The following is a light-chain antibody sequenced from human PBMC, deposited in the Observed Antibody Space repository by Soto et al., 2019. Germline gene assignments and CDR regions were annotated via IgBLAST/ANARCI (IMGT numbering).Light chain of an antibody. V-gene: IGKV1-5*03. J-gene: IGKJ1*01. CDR1: QNINTW. CDR3: QQYNNYFRA. Sequence: DIQMTQSPSTVSASVGDRVTITCRASQNINTWLAWYQQKPGKAPKLLILKASSLESGVPSRFSGSGSGTEFTLTISSLQPDDLATYYCQQYNNYFRAFGQGTKVDI. CDR2: KAS.